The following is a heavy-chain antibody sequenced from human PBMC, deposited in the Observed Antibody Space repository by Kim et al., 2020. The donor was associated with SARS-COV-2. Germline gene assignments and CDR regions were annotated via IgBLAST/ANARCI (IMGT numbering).Heavy chain of an antibody. CDR3: ARHYYDSSGYYSRDYYYGMDV. CDR1: GGSISSSSYY. J-gene: IGHJ6*02. Sequence: SETLSLTCTVSGGSISSSSYYWGWIRQPPGKGLEWIGSIYYSGSTYYNPSLKSRVTISVDTSKNQFSLKLSSVTAADTAVYYCARHYYDSSGYYSRDYYYGMDVWGQGTTVTVSS. D-gene: IGHD3-22*01. V-gene: IGHV4-39*01. CDR2: IYYSGST.